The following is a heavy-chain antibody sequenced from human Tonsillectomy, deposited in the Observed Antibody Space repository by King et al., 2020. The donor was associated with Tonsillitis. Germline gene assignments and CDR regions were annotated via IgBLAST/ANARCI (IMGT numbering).Heavy chain of an antibody. Sequence: VQLVESGGGVVQPGRSLRLSCAASGFTFSSYAMHWVRQAPGKGLEWVAVISYDGSNKYYADSVKGRFTISRDNSKNTLYLQMNSLRAEDTAVYYCAKGLEDYGGNSFVGDYWGQGTLVTVSS. CDR1: GFTFSSYA. V-gene: IGHV3-30*18. CDR3: AKGLEDYGGNSFVGDY. CDR2: ISYDGSNK. J-gene: IGHJ4*02. D-gene: IGHD4-23*01.